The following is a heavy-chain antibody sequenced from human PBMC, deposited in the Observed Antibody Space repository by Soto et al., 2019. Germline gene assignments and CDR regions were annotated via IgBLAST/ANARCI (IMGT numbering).Heavy chain of an antibody. CDR2: INKDGSST. CDR3: ATAGLVSGYYYYYMDV. V-gene: IGHV3-64*01. CDR1: GFTFSNYP. D-gene: IGHD1-26*01. J-gene: IGHJ6*03. Sequence: EVQLVESGGDLVQPGGSLRLSCAASGFTFSNYPMHWVRQAPGKGLEYISAINKDGSSTYYANSVRGRFTISRDNSKNTLDLQMGSLRAEDMAVYYCATAGLVSGYYYYYMDVWGKGTTVTVSS.